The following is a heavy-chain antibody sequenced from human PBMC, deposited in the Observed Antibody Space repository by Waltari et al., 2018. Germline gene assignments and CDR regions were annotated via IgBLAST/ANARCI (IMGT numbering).Heavy chain of an antibody. J-gene: IGHJ4*02. Sequence: QVPSVQSGTEVKKPGASVMASCQASGYSFTVYHLHWVRQTPGQGLEWLGWINPKNGDTGYAQNFLGRVTMTRDTSINTVYMDLSGLISDDTAVFYCARDPGPIVGAPDYWGQGTLVTVSS. CDR3: ARDPGPIVGAPDY. D-gene: IGHD1-26*01. V-gene: IGHV1-2*02. CDR1: GYSFTVYH. CDR2: INPKNGDT.